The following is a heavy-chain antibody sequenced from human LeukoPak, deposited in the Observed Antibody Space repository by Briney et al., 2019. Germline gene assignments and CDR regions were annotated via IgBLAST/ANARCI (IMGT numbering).Heavy chain of an antibody. J-gene: IGHJ6*03. CDR1: GYTFTSYG. CDR2: ISAYNGNT. Sequence: GASVKVSCKASGYTFTSYGISWVRQAPGQGLEWMGWISAYNGNTNYAQKLQGRVTMTTDTSTSTAYMELRSLRSDDTAVYYCARVPWGSLDYYYMDVWGKGTTVTVSS. D-gene: IGHD7-27*01. CDR3: ARVPWGSLDYYYMDV. V-gene: IGHV1-18*01.